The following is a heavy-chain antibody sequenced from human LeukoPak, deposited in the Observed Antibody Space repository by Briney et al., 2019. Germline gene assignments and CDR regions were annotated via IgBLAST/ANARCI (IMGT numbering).Heavy chain of an antibody. CDR2: IRSKAYGGTT. CDR1: GFTFGDYA. J-gene: IGHJ4*02. V-gene: IGHV3-49*04. D-gene: IGHD3-16*01. CDR3: TREGRGSDAFDY. Sequence: GRSLRLSCTTSGFTFGDYAMSWVRQAPGKGLEWVGFIRSKAYGGTTEYAASVKGKFTISRDDSRRIFYLQMNSLKTEDTAVYYCTREGRGSDAFDYWGQGTLVTVSS.